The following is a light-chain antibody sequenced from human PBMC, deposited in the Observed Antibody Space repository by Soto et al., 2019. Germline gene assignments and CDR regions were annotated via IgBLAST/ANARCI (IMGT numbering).Light chain of an antibody. J-gene: IGKJ3*01. Sequence: IQLTQSPSSLSASVGDRVTITCRASQAISSHLAWYQQKPGKAPNLLIYGASTLQSGVPSRFSGSGSGTQFTLTISSLQPEDFATYYCQQLNSYPLTFGPGTKVDIK. V-gene: IGKV1-9*01. CDR3: QQLNSYPLT. CDR1: QAISSH. CDR2: GAS.